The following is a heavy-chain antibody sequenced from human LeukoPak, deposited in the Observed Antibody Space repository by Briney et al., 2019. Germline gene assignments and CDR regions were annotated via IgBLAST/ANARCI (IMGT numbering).Heavy chain of an antibody. CDR2: ISGRGANT. J-gene: IGHJ6*03. Sequence: GGSLRLSCAASGFTFSSHAMSWVRQAPGKGLAWVSAISGRGANTYYADSVKGRFTISRDNSKNTLYLQMNSLRAEDTAIYYCVKDMEYCYDSSDYSPYYSYYMDVWGKGTTVTVSS. V-gene: IGHV3-23*01. CDR3: VKDMEYCYDSSDYSPYYSYYMDV. D-gene: IGHD3-22*01. CDR1: GFTFSSHA.